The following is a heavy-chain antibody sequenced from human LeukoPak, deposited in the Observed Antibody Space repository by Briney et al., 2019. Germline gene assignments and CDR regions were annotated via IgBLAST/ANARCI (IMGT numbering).Heavy chain of an antibody. CDR1: GGSFSSYY. CDR2: IYYSGST. CDR3: ARAGSSGWYTAGPYGMDV. J-gene: IGHJ6*02. V-gene: IGHV4-59*01. Sequence: SETLSLTCAVYGGSFSSYYWSWIRQPPGKGLEWIGYIYYSGSTNYNPSLKSRVTISVDTSKNQFSLKLSSVTAADTAVYYCARAGSSGWYTAGPYGMDVWGQGTTVTVSS. D-gene: IGHD6-19*01.